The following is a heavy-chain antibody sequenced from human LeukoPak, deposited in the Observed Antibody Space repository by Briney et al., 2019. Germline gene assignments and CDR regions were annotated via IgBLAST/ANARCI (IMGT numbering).Heavy chain of an antibody. J-gene: IGHJ5*02. Sequence: PGGSLRLSCAASGFTFSSYAMSWVRQAPGKGLEWVSGISGSGSGTYYADSVKGRFTISRDNSKNTLYLQLNSLRAEDTAVYYCAKGYSSGWANWLDPWGQGTLVTVSS. CDR1: GFTFSSYA. V-gene: IGHV3-23*01. D-gene: IGHD6-19*01. CDR3: AKGYSSGWANWLDP. CDR2: ISGSGSGT.